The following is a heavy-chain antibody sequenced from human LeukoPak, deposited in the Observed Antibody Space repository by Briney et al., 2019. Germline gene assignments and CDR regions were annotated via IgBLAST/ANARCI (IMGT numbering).Heavy chain of an antibody. CDR1: GGSFSGYY. J-gene: IGHJ4*02. CDR2: INHSGST. V-gene: IGHV4-34*01. Sequence: SETLSLTCAVYGGSFSGYYWSWIRQPPGKGLEGIGEINHSGSTNYNPSLKSRVTISVDTSKNQFSLKLSSVTAADTAVYYCARGPYCSSTSCYTRAYYFDYWGQGTLVTVSS. CDR3: ARGPYCSSTSCYTRAYYFDY. D-gene: IGHD2-2*02.